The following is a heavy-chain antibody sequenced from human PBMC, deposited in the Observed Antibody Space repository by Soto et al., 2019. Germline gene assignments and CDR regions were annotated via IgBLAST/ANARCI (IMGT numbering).Heavy chain of an antibody. CDR1: GFSFSDYE. CDR3: ARDAFEIYYKFGLDV. J-gene: IGHJ6*02. CDR2: ISSSGGTI. D-gene: IGHD3-10*01. V-gene: IGHV3-48*03. Sequence: GGSLRLSCAASGFSFSDYEMNWVRQTPGKGLEWLSYISSSGGTIKYADSVKGRFTISRDNAKNSLYLQMHSLRADDTAVYYCARDAFEIYYKFGLDVWGQGTPVTVSS.